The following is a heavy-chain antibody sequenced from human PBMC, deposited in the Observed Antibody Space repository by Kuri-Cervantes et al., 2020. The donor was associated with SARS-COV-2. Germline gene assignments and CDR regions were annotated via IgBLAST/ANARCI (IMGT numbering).Heavy chain of an antibody. Sequence: ASGFTFSSYGMHWVRQAPGQALEWMGWITPFNGNTNYAQKFQGRVTMNRDTSTSTVYRELSSLRSEDTAVYYCARGANTKRLLNIVVANNWFDPWGQGTLVTVSS. V-gene: IGHV1-45*02. CDR1: GFTFSSYG. CDR2: ITPFNGNT. D-gene: IGHD2-15*01. CDR3: ARGANTKRLLNIVVANNWFDP. J-gene: IGHJ5*02.